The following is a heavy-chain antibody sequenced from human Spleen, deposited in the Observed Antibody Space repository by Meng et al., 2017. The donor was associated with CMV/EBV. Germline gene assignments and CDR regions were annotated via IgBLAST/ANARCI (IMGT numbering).Heavy chain of an antibody. CDR3: ARRPHSNTWYVLDY. CDR2: IFWNDAK. D-gene: IGHD6-13*01. Sequence: FSGFFLSTCGVRLVWIRQPPGKALVWLALIFWNDAKRYSPSLKNRLTITKDTSDNQVVLTMTNMDPVDTATYYCARRPHSNTWYVLDYWGQGTLVTVSS. V-gene: IGHV2-5*01. J-gene: IGHJ4*02. CDR1: GFFLSTCGVR.